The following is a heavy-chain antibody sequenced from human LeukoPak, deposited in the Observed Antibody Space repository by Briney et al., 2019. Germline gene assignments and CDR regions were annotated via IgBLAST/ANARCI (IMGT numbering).Heavy chain of an antibody. V-gene: IGHV1-8*01. Sequence: ASVKVSCKASGYTFNSYDINWVRQATGQGLEWMGWMNANTGNTGYGERFQGRVTITTDESTSTAYMELSSLRSEDTAVYYCARGIGNYDFWSGYPYYYMDVWGKGTTVTVSS. CDR3: ARGIGNYDFWSGYPYYYMDV. J-gene: IGHJ6*03. D-gene: IGHD3-3*01. CDR2: MNANTGNT. CDR1: GYTFNSYD.